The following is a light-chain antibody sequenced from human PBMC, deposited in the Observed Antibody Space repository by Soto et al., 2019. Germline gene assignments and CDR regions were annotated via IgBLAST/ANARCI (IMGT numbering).Light chain of an antibody. V-gene: IGLV4-69*01. CDR2: LNSDGSH. Sequence: QSVLTQSPSASASLGASVKLTCTLSSGHSSYAIAWHQQQPEKGPRYLMKLNSDGSHSKGDGIPDRFSGSSSGAERYLTIPVLQSEGDSDYQCQTWGSGIQVFGRGTKLTVL. CDR1: SGHSSYA. CDR3: QTWGSGIQV. J-gene: IGLJ2*01.